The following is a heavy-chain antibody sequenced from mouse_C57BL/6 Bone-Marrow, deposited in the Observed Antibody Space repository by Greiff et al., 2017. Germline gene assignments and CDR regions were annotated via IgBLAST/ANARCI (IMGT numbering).Heavy chain of an antibody. CDR1: GYTFTDYE. D-gene: IGHD3-2*01. CDR3: TDRVAY. CDR2: IDPETGGT. J-gene: IGHJ3*01. V-gene: IGHV1-15*01. Sequence: VQLQQSGAELVRPGASVTLSCTASGYTFTDYEMHWVKQTPVHGLEWIGAIDPETGGTAYNQKFKGKAILTADKSSSTAYMELRSLTAEDSAVYYCTDRVAYWGQGTLVTVSA.